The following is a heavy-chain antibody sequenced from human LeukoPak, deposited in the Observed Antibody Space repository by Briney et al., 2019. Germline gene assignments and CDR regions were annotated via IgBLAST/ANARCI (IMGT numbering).Heavy chain of an antibody. CDR1: GLTVSSNY. J-gene: IGHJ4*02. CDR2: IYSGGRT. V-gene: IGHV3-66*01. CDR3: ARVGVVGFDYFHY. Sequence: GGSLRLSCAASGLTVSSNYMSWVRQAPGKGLEWVSVIYSGGRTYYADSVKGRFTISRDNSKNTLYLQMNSLRAEDTAVYYCARVGVVGFDYFHYWGQGTLVTVSS. D-gene: IGHD1-26*01.